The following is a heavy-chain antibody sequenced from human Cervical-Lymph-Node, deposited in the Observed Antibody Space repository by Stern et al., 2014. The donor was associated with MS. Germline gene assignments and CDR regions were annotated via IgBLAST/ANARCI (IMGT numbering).Heavy chain of an antibody. Sequence: VQLGQSGAEVKKPGESLKISCKLSGYSFTIYYIAWVRQMPGKGLEWMGVIYPYDSDTPYSPSFQGQVTISADKSITTAYLQWSSLRASDTAMYYCARHVQGFDYWGQGTLVTVSS. V-gene: IGHV5-51*01. J-gene: IGHJ4*02. CDR1: GYSFTIYY. CDR2: IYPYDSDT. CDR3: ARHVQGFDY.